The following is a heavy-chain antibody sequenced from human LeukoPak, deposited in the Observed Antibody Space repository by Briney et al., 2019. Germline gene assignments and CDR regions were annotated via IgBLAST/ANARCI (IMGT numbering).Heavy chain of an antibody. D-gene: IGHD3-3*01. CDR3: ARVLKGDDFWSDSWAFDI. CDR2: IYTSGNT. V-gene: IGHV4-4*07. CDR1: GGSISSFY. J-gene: IGHJ3*02. Sequence: SETLSLTCTVSGGSISSFYWSWIRQPAGKGLEWIGHIYTSGNTNYNPSLKSRVTMSVDTSKNQFSLKLSSVTAADTAVYYCARVLKGDDFWSDSWAFDIWGQGTMVTVSS.